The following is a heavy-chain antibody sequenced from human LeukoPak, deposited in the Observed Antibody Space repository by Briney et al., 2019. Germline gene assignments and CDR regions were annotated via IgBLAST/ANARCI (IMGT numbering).Heavy chain of an antibody. V-gene: IGHV3-30*04. Sequence: GGSLRLSCAASGFTFSSYAMHWVRQAPGKGLEWVAVISDDGSNKYYADSGKGRFTISRYNSKNTLYLKINSLRAEDTAVYYCARDLEVVVTAILDYWGQGTLVTVSS. CDR3: ARDLEVVVTAILDY. D-gene: IGHD2-21*02. J-gene: IGHJ4*02. CDR1: GFTFSSYA. CDR2: ISDDGSNK.